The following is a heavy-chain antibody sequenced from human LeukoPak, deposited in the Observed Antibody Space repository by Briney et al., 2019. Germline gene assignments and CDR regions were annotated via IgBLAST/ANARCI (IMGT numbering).Heavy chain of an antibody. CDR2: ISSDGGSP. Sequence: GGSLRLSCAASGFTFSSYAMHWVRQAPGKGLEYVSGISSDGGSPFHVNSVKGRFTISRDNSKNTLFLQMNSLGAEDTAVYYCAKGVLRYFDYWGQGTLVAVSS. D-gene: IGHD3-9*01. CDR1: GFTFSSYA. CDR3: AKGVLRYFDY. V-gene: IGHV3-64*01. J-gene: IGHJ4*02.